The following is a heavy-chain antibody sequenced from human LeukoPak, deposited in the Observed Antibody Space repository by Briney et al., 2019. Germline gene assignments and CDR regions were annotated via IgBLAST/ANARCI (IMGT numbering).Heavy chain of an antibody. Sequence: GASVKVSCKASGYTFTSYDFNWVRQATGQRPGWVGWMSPNSGDTGYAQKFQDRVTMTRNTSISTAYMELSSLRSDDTAVYYRARGPPTWGYDYWGPGTLVTVSS. CDR3: ARGPPTWGYDY. V-gene: IGHV1-8*01. J-gene: IGHJ4*02. CDR2: MSPNSGDT. CDR1: GYTFTSYD. D-gene: IGHD7-27*01.